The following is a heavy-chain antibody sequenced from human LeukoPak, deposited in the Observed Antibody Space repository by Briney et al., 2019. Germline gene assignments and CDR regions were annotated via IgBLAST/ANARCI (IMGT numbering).Heavy chain of an antibody. J-gene: IGHJ4*01. Sequence: RGSLRLSCAASGFIFSHHGMHWVRQAPGKGLEWVAVIWSDGTNRFDADSVKGRFTISRDNSQNTVFLQMNSLRVKDTAIYYCARDAQRGFDYSNSLKYWGHGTLVTVSS. CDR1: GFIFSHHG. V-gene: IGHV3-33*01. D-gene: IGHD4-11*01. CDR2: IWSDGTNR. CDR3: ARDAQRGFDYSNSLKY.